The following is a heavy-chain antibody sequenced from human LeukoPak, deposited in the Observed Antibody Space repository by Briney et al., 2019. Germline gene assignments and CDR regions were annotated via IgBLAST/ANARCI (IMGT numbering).Heavy chain of an antibody. D-gene: IGHD5-24*01. V-gene: IGHV4-59*01. J-gene: IGHJ4*02. CDR1: GGSITSYY. CDR2: IYYSGST. Sequence: SETLSLTCTVSGGSITSYYWSWIRQPPGKGLEWIGYIYYSGSTNYNPSLKSRVTISVDTSKNQFSLKLSSVTAADTAVYYCARARVEMATIYYFDYWGQGTLVTVPS. CDR3: ARARVEMATIYYFDY.